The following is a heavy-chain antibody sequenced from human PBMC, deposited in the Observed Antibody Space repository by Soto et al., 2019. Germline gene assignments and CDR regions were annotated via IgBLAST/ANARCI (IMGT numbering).Heavy chain of an antibody. D-gene: IGHD6-13*01. CDR1: GFTFSSYS. Sequence: GGSLRLSCAASGFTFSSYSLNWVRQAPGKGLEWVSYISSGSSTIYYADSVKGRFTISRDNAKNSLYLQMNSLRAEDTAVYYCARDPRIAPACTVWFYYWVHGT. CDR2: ISSGSSTI. V-gene: IGHV3-48*01. CDR3: ARDPRIAPACTVWFYY. J-gene: IGHJ4*01.